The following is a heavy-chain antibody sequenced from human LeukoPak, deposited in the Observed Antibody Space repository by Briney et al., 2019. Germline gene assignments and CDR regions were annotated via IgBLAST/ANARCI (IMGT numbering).Heavy chain of an antibody. V-gene: IGHV4-39*07. CDR2: IYYSGST. Sequence: SETLSLTCTVSGGSISSSGYYWGWIRQPPGKGLEWIGSIYYSGSTYYNPSLKSRVTISVDTSKNQFSLKLSSVTAADTAVYYCARRRVRYGGNRYYFDYWGQGTLVTVSS. CDR1: GGSISSSGYY. CDR3: ARRRVRYGGNRYYFDY. D-gene: IGHD4-23*01. J-gene: IGHJ4*02.